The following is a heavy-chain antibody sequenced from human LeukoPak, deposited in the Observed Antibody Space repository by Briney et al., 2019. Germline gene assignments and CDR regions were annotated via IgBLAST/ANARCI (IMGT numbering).Heavy chain of an antibody. D-gene: IGHD6-19*01. CDR1: SGSISSYY. J-gene: IGHJ4*02. CDR2: IDNSGNA. Sequence: PSETLSLTCTVSSGSISSYYWSWIRQSAGKGLEWIGRIDNSGNANYNPSLESRVTMSVDTSKNQFSLKLRSVIAADTAVYFCARERAGQWLAFDYWGQGTLVTVSS. CDR3: ARERAGQWLAFDY. V-gene: IGHV4-4*07.